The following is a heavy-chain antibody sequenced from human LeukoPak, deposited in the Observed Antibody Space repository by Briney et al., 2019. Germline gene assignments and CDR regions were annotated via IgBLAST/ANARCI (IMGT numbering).Heavy chain of an antibody. D-gene: IGHD2-2*01. V-gene: IGHV5-51*01. J-gene: IGHJ4*02. CDR1: GYSFTSYW. Sequence: GESLKISCKGSGYSFTSYWIAWVRQMPGKGLEWMGIIYPADSDIRYSPSFQGQVAISVDKSLTSAYLQWNSLKASDTAMYYCARQRFTSQPFDYWGQGTLVTVSS. CDR3: ARQRFTSQPFDY. CDR2: IYPADSDI.